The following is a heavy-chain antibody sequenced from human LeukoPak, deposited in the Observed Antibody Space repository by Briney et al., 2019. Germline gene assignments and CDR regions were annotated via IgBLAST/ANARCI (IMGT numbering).Heavy chain of an antibody. D-gene: IGHD4-17*01. CDR2: ISGDGGST. CDR1: GFTFDDYA. J-gene: IGHJ4*02. V-gene: IGHV3-43*02. Sequence: GGSLRLSCAASGFTFDDYAMHWVRQAPGKGLEWVSLISGDGGSTYYADSVKGRFTISRDNSKNSLYLQMNSLRTEDTALYDCANSMTTLTNYLDYWGQGTLVTVSS. CDR3: ANSMTTLTNYLDY.